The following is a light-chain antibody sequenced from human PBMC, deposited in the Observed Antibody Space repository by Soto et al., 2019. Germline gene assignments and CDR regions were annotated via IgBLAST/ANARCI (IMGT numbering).Light chain of an antibody. CDR3: GAWDDRLNGYV. CDR2: IHN. Sequence: QSVLTQPPSASGTPRQRVTVSCSGISSNIGSNPVNWFQQLPGSAPKLLIYIHNQRPSGVPDRFSGSKSGTSASLAISGLQSEYEAAYYWGAWDDRLNGYVFGTGTEVTVL. J-gene: IGLJ1*01. V-gene: IGLV1-44*01. CDR1: SSNIGSNP.